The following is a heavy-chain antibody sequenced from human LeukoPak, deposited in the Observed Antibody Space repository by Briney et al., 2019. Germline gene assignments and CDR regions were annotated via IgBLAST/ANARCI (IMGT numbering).Heavy chain of an antibody. Sequence: PGGSLRLSCAASGFTFSSYAMHWVRQAPGKGLEYVSAISSNGGSTYYANSVKGRFTISRDNSKNTLYLQMGSLRAEDMAVYYCAKTLTDYYYYMDVWGKGTTVTVSS. CDR2: ISSNGGST. CDR3: AKTLTDYYYYMDV. V-gene: IGHV3-64*01. CDR1: GFTFSSYA. D-gene: IGHD4-23*01. J-gene: IGHJ6*03.